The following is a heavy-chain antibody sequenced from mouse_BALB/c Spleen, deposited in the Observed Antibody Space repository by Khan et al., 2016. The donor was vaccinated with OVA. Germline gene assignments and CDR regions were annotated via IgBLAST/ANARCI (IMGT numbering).Heavy chain of an antibody. V-gene: IGHV1-26*01. J-gene: IGHJ3*01. CDR3: AEGYNFFAY. CDR1: GYSFTLYY. D-gene: IGHD2-14*01. Sequence: IQLVQSGPDLVKPGASVKISCKASGYSFTLYYMTWVKQSHGKSLEWIGRVNPNTGGSDYNQEFKGKAILTVDKSSNTAYMELHNLTSEDSAVYDCAEGYNFFAYWGQGTLVTVSA. CDR2: VNPNTGGS.